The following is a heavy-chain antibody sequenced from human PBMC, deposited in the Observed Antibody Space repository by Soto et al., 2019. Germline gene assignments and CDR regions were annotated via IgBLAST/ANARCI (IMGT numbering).Heavy chain of an antibody. V-gene: IGHV1-8*01. Sequence: ASVKVSCKASGYTFTSYDINWVRQATGQGLEWMGWMNPNSGNTGYAQKFQGRVTMTRSTSISTAYMELSSLRSEDTAVYYCARAGTTVTTPNYYYYYMDVWGKGTTVTVSS. CDR3: ARAGTTVTTPNYYYYYMDV. J-gene: IGHJ6*03. CDR2: MNPNSGNT. D-gene: IGHD4-17*01. CDR1: GYTFTSYD.